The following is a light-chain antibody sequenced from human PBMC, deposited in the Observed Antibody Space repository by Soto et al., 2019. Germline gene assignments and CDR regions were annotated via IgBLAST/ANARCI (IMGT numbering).Light chain of an antibody. CDR2: AAS. Sequence: DIQMTQSPSSLSASVGDRVTITCRASQSISSYLNWYQQKPGKAPKLLIYAASSLQSGVPSRFSGSGSGTDFTLTISILQPEDFATYYCQQSYSTPRTFRQGPKVEIK. CDR1: QSISSY. CDR3: QQSYSTPRT. J-gene: IGKJ1*01. V-gene: IGKV1-39*01.